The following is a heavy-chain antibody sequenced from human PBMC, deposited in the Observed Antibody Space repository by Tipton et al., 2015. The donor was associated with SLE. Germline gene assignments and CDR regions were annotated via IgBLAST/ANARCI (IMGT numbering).Heavy chain of an antibody. D-gene: IGHD2-21*01. CDR1: GFAFSYYG. CDR2: ISNSAGRS. CDR3: AQGSYCGSHCYYYFEN. Sequence: SLRLSCAASGFAFSYYGMNWVRRAPGQGLERVSGISNSAGRSYYADSVKGRFTISRDNSKNTVYLQMNSLGAQDTAVYYCAQGSYCGSHCYYYFENWGQGTLVTVSS. V-gene: IGHV3-23*01. J-gene: IGHJ4*02.